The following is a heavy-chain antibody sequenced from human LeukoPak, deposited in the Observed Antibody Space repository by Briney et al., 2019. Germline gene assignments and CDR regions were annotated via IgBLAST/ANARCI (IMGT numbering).Heavy chain of an antibody. Sequence: GGSLRLSCAASGFTFSSYAMSWVGQAPGKGVEGVAAISGSGGSTYYADSVKGRFTISRDNSKTTLYLQMNSLRPEDTAVYSCAKEPLGRFLEWLPHFYFDYWGQGTLVTVSS. CDR2: ISGSGGST. J-gene: IGHJ4*02. V-gene: IGHV3-23*01. CDR3: AKEPLGRFLEWLPHFYFDY. CDR1: GFTFSSYA. D-gene: IGHD3-3*01.